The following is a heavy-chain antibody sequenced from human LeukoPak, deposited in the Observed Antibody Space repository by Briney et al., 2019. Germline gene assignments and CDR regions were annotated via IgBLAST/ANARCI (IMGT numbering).Heavy chain of an antibody. J-gene: IGHJ6*02. CDR3: ARDRRDGMDV. V-gene: IGHV4-31*03. Sequence: SGTLSLTCTVSGGSISSGGYYWSWIRQHPGKGLEWIGYIYYSGSTYYNPSLKSRVTISVDTSKNQFSLKLSSVTAADTAVYYCARDRRDGMDVWGQGTTVTVSS. CDR1: GGSISSGGYY. CDR2: IYYSGST.